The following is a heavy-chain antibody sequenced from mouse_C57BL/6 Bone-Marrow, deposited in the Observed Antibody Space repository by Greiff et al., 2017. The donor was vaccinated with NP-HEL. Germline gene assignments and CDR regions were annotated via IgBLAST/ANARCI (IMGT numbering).Heavy chain of an antibody. J-gene: IGHJ3*01. Sequence: VKLQESGPELVKPGASVKISCKASGYAFSSSWMNWVKQRPGKGLEWIGRIYPGDGDTNYNGKFKGKATLTADKSSSTAYMQLSSLTSEDSAVYVCARGLGTAWFAYWGQGTLVTVSA. V-gene: IGHV1-82*01. CDR2: IYPGDGDT. CDR1: GYAFSSSW. CDR3: ARGLGTAWFAY. D-gene: IGHD2-4*01.